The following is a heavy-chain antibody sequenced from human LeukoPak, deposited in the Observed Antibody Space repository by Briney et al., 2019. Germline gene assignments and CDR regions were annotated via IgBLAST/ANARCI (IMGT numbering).Heavy chain of an antibody. Sequence: SETLSLTCTVSGYSISSGYYWGWIRQPPGKGLEWIGSIYHSGSTYYNPSLKSRVTISVDTSKNQFSLKLSSVTAADTAVYYCASSVNVDKDYWGQGTLVTVSS. V-gene: IGHV4-38-2*02. J-gene: IGHJ4*02. D-gene: IGHD5-12*01. CDR1: GYSISSGYY. CDR3: ASSVNVDKDY. CDR2: IYHSGST.